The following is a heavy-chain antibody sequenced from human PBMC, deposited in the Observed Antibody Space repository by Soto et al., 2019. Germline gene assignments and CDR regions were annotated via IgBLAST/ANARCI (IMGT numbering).Heavy chain of an antibody. V-gene: IGHV4-30-2*01. CDR3: ARGGGSDSFDY. CDR1: VASITFGGYS. J-gene: IGHJ4*02. CDR2: INHLETT. D-gene: IGHD1-26*01. Sequence: TLSLTCTVSVASITFGGYSWSLIRQTPGKGLEWIGYINHLETTFYNPSFESRLTLSIDRAKNQFSLKLHSMSAADRAVYFCARGGGSDSFDYWGQGILVTVSS.